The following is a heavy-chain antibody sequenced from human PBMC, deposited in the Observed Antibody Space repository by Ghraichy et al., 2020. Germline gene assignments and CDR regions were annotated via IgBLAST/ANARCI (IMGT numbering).Heavy chain of an antibody. CDR1: GGSISSYY. D-gene: IGHD3-16*01. Sequence: SETLSLTCTVSGGSISSYYWSWIRQPPGKGLEWIGYIYYSGSTNYNPSLKSRVTISVDTSKNQFSLKLSSVTAADTAVYYCARHIPTEFGGDAFDIWGQGTMVTVSS. CDR3: ARHIPTEFGGDAFDI. CDR2: IYYSGST. V-gene: IGHV4-59*08. J-gene: IGHJ3*02.